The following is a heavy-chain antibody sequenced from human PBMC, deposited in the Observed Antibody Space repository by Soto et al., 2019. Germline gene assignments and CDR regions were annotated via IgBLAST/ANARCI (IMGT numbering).Heavy chain of an antibody. D-gene: IGHD5-12*01. CDR1: GYTFTSYD. V-gene: IGHV1-8*01. CDR2: MNPNSGNT. J-gene: IGHJ4*02. CDR3: ATHSGYDRELDY. Sequence: GASVKVSCKASGYTFTSYDINWVRQATGQGLEWMGWMNPNSGNTGYAQKFQGRVTMTRNTSISTAYMELSSLRSEDTAVYYCATHSGYDRELDYWGQGTLVTVSS.